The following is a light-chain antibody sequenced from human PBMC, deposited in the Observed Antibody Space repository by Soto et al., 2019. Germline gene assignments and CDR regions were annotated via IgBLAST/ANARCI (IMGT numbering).Light chain of an antibody. Sequence: QSALTQPASVSGSPGQSIAISCTGTSSDVGGYSYVSWYQQQPDKAPKLVISDVSNRPSGVSDRFSGSKSGNTASLTISGLKTEDEADYYCASYTTSSTYVFGTGTKVTVL. J-gene: IGLJ1*01. CDR3: ASYTTSSTYV. CDR1: SSDVGGYSY. CDR2: DVS. V-gene: IGLV2-14*01.